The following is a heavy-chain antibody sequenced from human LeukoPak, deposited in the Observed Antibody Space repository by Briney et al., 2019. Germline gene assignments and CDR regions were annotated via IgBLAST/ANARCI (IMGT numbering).Heavy chain of an antibody. Sequence: GGSLRLSCAASGFTFSNAWMSWVRQAPGKGLEWVGRIKSKTDGGTTDYAAPVKGRFTISRDDSKNTLYLQMNRRQTEDTAVYYCTTLSESWYIELDYWGQGTLVTVSS. J-gene: IGHJ4*02. CDR1: GFTFSNAW. CDR2: IKSKTDGGTT. CDR3: TTLSESWYIELDY. D-gene: IGHD6-13*01. V-gene: IGHV3-15*01.